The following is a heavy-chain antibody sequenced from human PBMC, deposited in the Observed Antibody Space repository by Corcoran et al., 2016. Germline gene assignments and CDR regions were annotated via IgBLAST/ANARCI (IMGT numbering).Heavy chain of an antibody. CDR2: INHSGST. CDR1: GGSFSGYY. D-gene: IGHD2-15*01. V-gene: IGHV4-34*01. CDR3: ARGRSATDIVVVVAAPGGWFDP. J-gene: IGHJ5*02. Sequence: QVQLQQWGAGLLKPSETLSLTCAVSGGSFSGYYWSWIRQPPGKGLEWIGEINHSGSTNYNPSLKSRVTISVDTSKNQFSLKLSSVTAADTAVYYCARGRSATDIVVVVAAPGGWFDPWGQGTLVTVSS.